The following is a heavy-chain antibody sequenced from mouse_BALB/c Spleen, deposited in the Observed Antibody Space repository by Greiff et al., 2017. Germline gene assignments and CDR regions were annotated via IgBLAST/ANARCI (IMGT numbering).Heavy chain of an antibody. D-gene: IGHD1-1*01. V-gene: IGHV1S81*02. Sequence: VQLQQPGAELVKPGASVKLSCKASGYTFTSYWMHWVKQRPGQGLEWIGEINPSNGRTNYNEKFKSKATLTVDKSSSTAYMQLSSLTSEDSAVYYCARSTTVVANYFDYWGQGTTLTVSS. CDR3: ARSTTVVANYFDY. CDR1: GYTFTSYW. J-gene: IGHJ2*01. CDR2: INPSNGRT.